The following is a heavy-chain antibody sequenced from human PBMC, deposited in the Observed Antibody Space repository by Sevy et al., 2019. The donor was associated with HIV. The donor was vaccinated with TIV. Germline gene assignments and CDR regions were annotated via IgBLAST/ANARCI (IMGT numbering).Heavy chain of an antibody. Sequence: ASVKVSCKASGYTFTSYAMHWVRQAPGQRLEWMGWINAGNGNTKYSQKFQGRVTITRDTSASTAYMELSSLRSEDTAVYYCARDDRVLLWFGEPNWFDPWGQGTLVTVSS. CDR3: ARDDRVLLWFGEPNWFDP. CDR2: INAGNGNT. CDR1: GYTFTSYA. J-gene: IGHJ5*02. D-gene: IGHD3-10*01. V-gene: IGHV1-3*01.